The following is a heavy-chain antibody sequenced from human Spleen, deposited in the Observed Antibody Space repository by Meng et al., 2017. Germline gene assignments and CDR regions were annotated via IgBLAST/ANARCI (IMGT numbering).Heavy chain of an antibody. CDR3: ANDRLSE. D-gene: IGHD1-1*01. J-gene: IGHJ1*01. CDR2: LDPGGGDP. Sequence: GESLKISCEASGFTFTTSWMHWVRQAPGKGLEWISRLDPGGGDPKYADSVKGRFTISRDNARDTVFLQMNSLSGDDTAVYYCANDRLSEWGQGTLVTVSS. CDR1: GFTFTTSW. V-gene: IGHV3-74*03.